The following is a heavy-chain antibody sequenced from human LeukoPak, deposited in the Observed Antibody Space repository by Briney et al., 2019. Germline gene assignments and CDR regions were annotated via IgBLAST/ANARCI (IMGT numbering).Heavy chain of an antibody. V-gene: IGHV4-34*01. J-gene: IGHJ5*02. CDR3: ARGRAYSSSWYEAWFDP. CDR2: INHSGST. Sequence: SETLSLTCAVYGGSFSGYYWSWIRQPPGKGLEWIGEINHSGSTNYNPSLKSRVTISVDTSKNQFSLKLSSVTAADTAVYYCARGRAYSSSWYEAWFDPWGQGTLVTVSS. CDR1: GGSFSGYY. D-gene: IGHD6-13*01.